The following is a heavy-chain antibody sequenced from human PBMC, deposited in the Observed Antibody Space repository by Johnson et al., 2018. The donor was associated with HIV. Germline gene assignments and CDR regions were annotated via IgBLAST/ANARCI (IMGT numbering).Heavy chain of an antibody. J-gene: IGHJ3*02. Sequence: VQLVESGGGLVQPGGSLRLSCAASGFTFSSYAMHWVRQAPGKGLEYVSAISSNVGSTYYANSVKGRFTISRDNSKNTLYLQMGSLRAEDMAVYYCARAVGAPRAYEDDAFDIWGQVTMVTVSP. CDR1: GFTFSSYA. CDR3: ARAVGAPRAYEDDAFDI. D-gene: IGHD1-26*01. V-gene: IGHV3-64*01. CDR2: ISSNVGST.